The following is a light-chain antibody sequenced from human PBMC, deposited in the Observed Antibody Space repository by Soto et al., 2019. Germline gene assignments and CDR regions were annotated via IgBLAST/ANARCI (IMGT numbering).Light chain of an antibody. CDR2: EVT. CDR3: SSHAGIINVV. J-gene: IGLJ3*02. Sequence: QSVLTQPPSASGSPGQSVTISCTGTSSDVGGYNYVSWYQQLPGKAPKLIIYEVTKRPSGVPDRFSGSKSGNTASLTVSGLLAEDEADYYCSSHAGIINVVFGGGTKLTVL. V-gene: IGLV2-8*01. CDR1: SSDVGGYNY.